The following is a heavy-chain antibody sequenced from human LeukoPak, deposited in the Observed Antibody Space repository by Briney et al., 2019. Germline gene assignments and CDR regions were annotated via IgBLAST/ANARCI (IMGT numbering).Heavy chain of an antibody. CDR2: INPDGSST. CDR3: ARSLGSGSSY. CDR1: GFTFSNSW. D-gene: IGHD3-10*01. J-gene: IGHJ4*02. V-gene: IGHV3-74*01. Sequence: PGGSLRLSCAASGFTFSNSWMYWVRQAPGKGLVWVSRINPDGSSTSYADSVKGRFTISRDNAKNTLYVQLNSLRAEDTAVYFCARSLGSGSSYWGQGTLVTVSS.